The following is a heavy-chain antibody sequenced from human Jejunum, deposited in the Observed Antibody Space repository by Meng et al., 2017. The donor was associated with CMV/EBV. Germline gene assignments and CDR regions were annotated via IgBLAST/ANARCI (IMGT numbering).Heavy chain of an antibody. CDR3: ADQLPWNYYYGMDL. V-gene: IGHV3-21*06. CDR2: ISSTGSYI. CDR1: GVSFSAIN. D-gene: IGHD1-1*01. Sequence: SGVSFSAINMNWVRRAPGKGLEWVASISSTGSYIYYADSLKGRFTISRDNAKNLLYLQMNSLRAEDTAVYYCADQLPWNYYYGMDLWGQGTTVTVSS. J-gene: IGHJ6*02.